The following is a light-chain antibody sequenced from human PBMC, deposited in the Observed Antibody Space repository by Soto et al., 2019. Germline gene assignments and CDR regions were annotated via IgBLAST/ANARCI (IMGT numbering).Light chain of an antibody. J-gene: IGKJ2*01. V-gene: IGKV3-15*01. Sequence: EIVMTQSPATLSVSPGERATLSCRASQSISTNLAWYQQKPGQAPRLLIYGASTRATGIPGRFSGSGSGTEFTLTISSLQSEDFAVYYCQHHDDWVKTFGQGTKVEIK. CDR1: QSISTN. CDR3: QHHDDWVKT. CDR2: GAS.